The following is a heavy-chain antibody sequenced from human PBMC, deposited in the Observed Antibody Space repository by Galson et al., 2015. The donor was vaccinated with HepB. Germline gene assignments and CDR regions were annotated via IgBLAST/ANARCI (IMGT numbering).Heavy chain of an antibody. CDR3: ARGGMATIGGPTFDY. J-gene: IGHJ4*02. CDR1: GYTFSTYS. V-gene: IGHV1-18*01. CDR2: ISPYNRDT. D-gene: IGHD5-24*01. Sequence: SVKVSCKASGYTFSTYSITWVRQAPGQGLEWMGWISPYNRDTNYSRKFQGRVTMTTDTFTSTACMGLRSLRSDDTALYYCARGGMATIGGPTFDYWGQGTLVTVSS.